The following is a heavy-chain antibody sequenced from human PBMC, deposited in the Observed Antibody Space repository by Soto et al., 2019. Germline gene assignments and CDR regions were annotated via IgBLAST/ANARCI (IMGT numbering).Heavy chain of an antibody. CDR3: AREGLVVPAAMFYYYYMDV. CDR1: GFTFSSYW. CDR2: IKQDGSEK. Sequence: GGSLRLSCAASGFTFSSYWMSWVRQAPGKGLEWVANIKQDGSEKYYVDSVKGRFTISRDNAKNSLYLQMNSLRAEDTAVYYCAREGLVVPAAMFYYYYMDVWGKGTTVTVSS. V-gene: IGHV3-7*01. J-gene: IGHJ6*03. D-gene: IGHD2-2*01.